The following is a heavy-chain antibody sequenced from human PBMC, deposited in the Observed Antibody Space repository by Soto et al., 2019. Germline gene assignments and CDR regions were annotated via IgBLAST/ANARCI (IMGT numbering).Heavy chain of an antibody. V-gene: IGHV4-34*01. CDR3: ARHDYYGSGRYYFDY. CDR2: INHSGST. Sequence: SWIRQPPGKGLEWIGEINHSGSTNYNPSLKSRVTISVDTSKNQFSLKLSSVTAADTAVYYCARHDYYGSGRYYFDYWGQGTLVTVSS. J-gene: IGHJ4*02. D-gene: IGHD3-10*01.